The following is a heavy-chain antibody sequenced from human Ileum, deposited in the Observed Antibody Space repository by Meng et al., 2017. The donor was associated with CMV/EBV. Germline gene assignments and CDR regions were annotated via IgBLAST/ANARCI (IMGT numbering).Heavy chain of an antibody. CDR3: ARRGGLEYYLDS. V-gene: IGHV1-18*01. J-gene: IGHJ4*02. CDR2: ISVYNGNT. D-gene: IGHD2-15*01. Sequence: KASGYIFTSNGITWVRQAHGQGREWMGWISVYNGNTNYEQKRKGRVTMTTDTSTTTAYMELRSLRSDDTAVYYCARRGGLEYYLDSWGQGTLVTVSS. CDR1: GYIFTSNG.